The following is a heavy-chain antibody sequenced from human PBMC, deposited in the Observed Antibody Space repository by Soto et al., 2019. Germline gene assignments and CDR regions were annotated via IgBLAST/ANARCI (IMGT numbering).Heavy chain of an antibody. J-gene: IGHJ6*02. V-gene: IGHV1-46*03. CDR3: ARLAMVPPYYYYGMDV. Sequence: ASVKVSCKASGYTFTSYYMHWVRQAPGQGLEWMGIINPSGGSTSYAQKFQGRVTMTRDTSTSTVYMELSSLRSEDTAVYYCARLAMVPPYYYYGMDVWGQGTTVTVSS. CDR2: INPSGGST. CDR1: GYTFTSYY. D-gene: IGHD3-10*01.